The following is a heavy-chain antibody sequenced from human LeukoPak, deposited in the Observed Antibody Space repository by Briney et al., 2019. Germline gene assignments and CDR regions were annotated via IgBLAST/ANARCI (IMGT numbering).Heavy chain of an antibody. CDR2: INHSGST. V-gene: IGHV4-34*01. D-gene: IGHD7-27*01. CDR3: ARENLSPNWGYDY. Sequence: PSETLTLTCADYGGSCSGYYWRWIRQPPGKVLEWIGEINHSGSTNYNPSLKSRVTISVDTSKNQFSLKLSSVTAADTAVYYCARENLSPNWGYDYWGQGTLVTVSS. J-gene: IGHJ4*02. CDR1: GGSCSGYY.